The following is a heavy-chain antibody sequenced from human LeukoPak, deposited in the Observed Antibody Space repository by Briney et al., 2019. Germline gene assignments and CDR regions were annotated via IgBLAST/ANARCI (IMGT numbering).Heavy chain of an antibody. J-gene: IGHJ4*02. D-gene: IGHD3-10*01. CDR1: GDSISSGGYS. V-gene: IGHV4-30-2*01. CDR3: ARALGYYGSGTPYFDY. CDR2: MYHSGST. Sequence: SETLSLTCAVSGDSISSGGYSWSWIRQPPGKGLEWIGYMYHSGSTYYNPSLRSRVTKSVDRSKNQFSLKLNSVTAADTAVYYCARALGYYGSGTPYFDYWGQGALVIVSS.